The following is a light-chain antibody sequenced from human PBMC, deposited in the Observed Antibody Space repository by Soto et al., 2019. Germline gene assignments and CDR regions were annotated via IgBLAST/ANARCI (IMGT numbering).Light chain of an antibody. J-gene: IGLJ1*01. Sequence: QSVLTQPASVSGTPGQSITISCTGTSSEVGAYNYVSWYQQHPGKAPKLMIYEVSNRHSGVSNRFSGSKSGNTASLTISGLQAEDEADYYCSSYISSSTPYVFGAGTKVTVL. CDR1: SSEVGAYNY. V-gene: IGLV2-14*01. CDR2: EVS. CDR3: SSYISSSTPYV.